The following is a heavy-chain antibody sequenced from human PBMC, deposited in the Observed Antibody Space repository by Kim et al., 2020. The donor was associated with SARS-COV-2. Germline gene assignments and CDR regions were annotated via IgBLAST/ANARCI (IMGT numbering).Heavy chain of an antibody. Sequence: GGSLRLSCAASGFTFRSSVMSWVRQAPGKDLEWVSVVGTGGGLNYYADSVKGRFTISRDNSRSTLYLQMSSLRADDTAVYYCAKDTGGSRLFDYCGQGT. CDR1: GFTFRSSV. CDR3: AKDTGGSRLFDY. J-gene: IGHJ4*02. V-gene: IGHV3-23*01. D-gene: IGHD3-10*01. CDR2: VGTGGGLN.